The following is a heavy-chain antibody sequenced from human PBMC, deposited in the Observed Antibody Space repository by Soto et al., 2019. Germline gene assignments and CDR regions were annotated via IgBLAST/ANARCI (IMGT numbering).Heavy chain of an antibody. CDR3: ARDGFGVRGLSYFDY. Sequence: QVQLQESGPGLVKPSGTLSLTCAVSGGSISSSNWWSWVRQPPGKGLEWIGEIYHSGSTNYNPSLQSRVTISVDKSTNQFSLKLSSVTAADTAVYYCARDGFGVRGLSYFDYWGQGTLVTVSS. V-gene: IGHV4-4*02. CDR1: GGSISSSNW. J-gene: IGHJ4*02. CDR2: IYHSGST. D-gene: IGHD2-2*03.